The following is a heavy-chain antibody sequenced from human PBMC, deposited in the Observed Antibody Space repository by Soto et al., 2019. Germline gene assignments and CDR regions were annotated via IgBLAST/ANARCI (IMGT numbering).Heavy chain of an antibody. CDR2: IYHSGST. CDR1: GGSISSGGYS. Sequence: QLQLQESGSGLVKPSQTLSLTCAVSGGSISSGGYSWSWIRQPPGKGLEWIGYIYHSGSTYYNPSLKSGVTISVDRSKTQFSLKLSSVTAADTAVYYCARAGYSRSGYFDYWGQGTLVTVSS. CDR3: ARAGYSRSGYFDY. D-gene: IGHD6-13*01. V-gene: IGHV4-30-2*01. J-gene: IGHJ4*02.